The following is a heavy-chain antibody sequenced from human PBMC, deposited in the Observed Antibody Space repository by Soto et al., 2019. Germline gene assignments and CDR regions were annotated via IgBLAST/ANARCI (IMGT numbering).Heavy chain of an antibody. CDR1: GYNFPDYW. CDR3: ARRPRFCSTSSCYSLGYFDY. V-gene: IGHV5-51*01. CDR2: IYPGDSDI. J-gene: IGHJ4*02. D-gene: IGHD2-2*01. Sequence: GESLRISCKGSGYNFPDYWIGWVRQMPGKGLEWMGIIYPGDSDIRYSPSFQGQVTISADKSISTAYLQWSSLKASDTATYYCARRPRFCSTSSCYSLGYFDYWGQGILVTVSS.